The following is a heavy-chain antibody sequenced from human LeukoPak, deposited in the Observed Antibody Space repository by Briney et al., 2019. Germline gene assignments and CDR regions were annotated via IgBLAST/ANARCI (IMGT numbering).Heavy chain of an antibody. CDR1: GGSISSGSYY. V-gene: IGHV4-61*02. CDR3: ARDHSDSGGSAFDY. D-gene: IGHD2-15*01. Sequence: SETLSLTCTVSGGSISSGSYYWSWIRQPAGKGLEWIGRIYTSGSTNYNPSLKSRVTISVDTSKNQFSLKLSSVTAADTAVYYCARDHSDSGGSAFDYWGQGTLVTVSS. J-gene: IGHJ4*02. CDR2: IYTSGST.